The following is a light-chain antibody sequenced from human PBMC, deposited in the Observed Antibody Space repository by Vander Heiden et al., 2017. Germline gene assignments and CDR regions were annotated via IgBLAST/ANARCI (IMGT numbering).Light chain of an antibody. CDR3: SSYTSSNTLV. CDR2: DVP. CDR1: SSDVGAYNY. Sequence: QSALTQPASVSGSPGQSITISCTGTSSDVGAYNYVSWYQQHPGKAPKLIIYDVPNRPSGVSNRFSGSKSGNTASLTTSGLQAEDEADYYCSSYTSSNTLVFGTGTKVTVL. J-gene: IGLJ1*01. V-gene: IGLV2-14*03.